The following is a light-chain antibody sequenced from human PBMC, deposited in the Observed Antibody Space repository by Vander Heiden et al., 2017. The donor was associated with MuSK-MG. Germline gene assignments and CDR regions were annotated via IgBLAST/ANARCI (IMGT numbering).Light chain of an antibody. CDR2: DVS. Sequence: QSALTQPASVSGSPGQSITISCTGTSSDVGGYNYVSWYQQDPGKAPKLPIYDVSNRPSGVSNRFSGSKSGNTASLTISGLQAEDEADYYCSSYTSSSTLYVFGTGTKVTVL. J-gene: IGLJ1*01. CDR1: SSDVGGYNY. CDR3: SSYTSSSTLYV. V-gene: IGLV2-14*01.